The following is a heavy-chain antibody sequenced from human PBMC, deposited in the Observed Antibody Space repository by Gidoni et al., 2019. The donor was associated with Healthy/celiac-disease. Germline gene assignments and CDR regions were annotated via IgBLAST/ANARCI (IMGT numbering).Heavy chain of an antibody. CDR2: MNPNSSNT. CDR3: ARGRSIQLWARTHNWFDP. J-gene: IGHJ5*02. D-gene: IGHD5-18*01. CDR1: GYPFTSYV. Sequence: QVQLVQSGAEVKKPGASVKVSCKSSGYPFTSYVINWVRQATGQGLEWMGWMNPNSSNTGYAQKYQGRVTMTRNTSISTANMELSSLRSEDTAVYYCARGRSIQLWARTHNWFDPWGQGTLVTVSS. V-gene: IGHV1-8*01.